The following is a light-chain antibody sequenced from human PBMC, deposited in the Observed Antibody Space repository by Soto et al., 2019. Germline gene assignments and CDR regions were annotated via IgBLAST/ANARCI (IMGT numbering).Light chain of an antibody. J-gene: IGLJ1*01. CDR2: YDD. CDR1: SSNIANNA. CDR3: AIWDDSLNGYV. V-gene: IGLV1-36*01. Sequence: QLVLTQPPSVSEAPGQRVTISCSGSSSNIANNAVNWYQQLPGKAPKLLIYYDDLLPSGVSERFSGSKSGTSASLAISGLQPEDEDDYYCAIWDDSLNGYVFGTGTKLTVL.